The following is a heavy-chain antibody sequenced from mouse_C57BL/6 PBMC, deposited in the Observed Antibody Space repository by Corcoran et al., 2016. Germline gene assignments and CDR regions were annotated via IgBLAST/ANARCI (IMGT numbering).Heavy chain of an antibody. J-gene: IGHJ4*01. V-gene: IGHV1-18*01. CDR2: INPNNGGT. D-gene: IGHD2-4*01. CDR3: ARSHYDYDPYYYAMDY. Sequence: EVQLQQSGPELVKPGASVKIPCKASGYTFTDYNMDWVKQSHGKSLEWIGDINPNNGGTIYNQKFKGKATLTVDKSSSTAYMELRSLTSEDTAAYYCARSHYDYDPYYYAMDYWGQGTSVTVSS. CDR1: GYTFTDYN.